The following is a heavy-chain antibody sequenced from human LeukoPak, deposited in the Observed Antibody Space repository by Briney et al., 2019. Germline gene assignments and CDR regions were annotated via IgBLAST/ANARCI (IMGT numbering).Heavy chain of an antibody. CDR1: GGTFSSYA. V-gene: IGHV1-69*13. CDR2: IIPIFGTA. J-gene: IGHJ4*02. CDR3: ARGRTGYSSGWYVVYFDY. D-gene: IGHD6-19*01. Sequence: GASVKVSCKASGGTFSSYAISWVRQAPGQGLEWMGGIIPIFGTANYAQKFQGRVTIAADESTSTAYMELSSLRSEDTAVYYCARGRTGYSSGWYVVYFDYWGQGTLVTVSS.